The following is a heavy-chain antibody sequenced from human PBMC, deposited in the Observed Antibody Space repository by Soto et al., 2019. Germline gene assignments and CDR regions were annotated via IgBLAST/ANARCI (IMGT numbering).Heavy chain of an antibody. V-gene: IGHV3-23*01. J-gene: IGHJ3*02. CDR1: GFTFSSYA. D-gene: IGHD3-3*01. Sequence: EVQLLESGGGLVQPGGSLRLSCAASGFTFSSYAMSWVRQAPGKGLEWVSAISGSGGSTYYADSVNGRFTISRDNSKNTLYLQMNSLRAEDMAVYYCAKDKGLFLEWLLSGDAFDIWGQGTMVTVSS. CDR2: ISGSGGST. CDR3: AKDKGLFLEWLLSGDAFDI.